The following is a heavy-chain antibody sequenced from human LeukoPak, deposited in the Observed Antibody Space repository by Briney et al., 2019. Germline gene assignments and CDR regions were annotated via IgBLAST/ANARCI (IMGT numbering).Heavy chain of an antibody. Sequence: SETLSLTCTVSGGSISSSSYYWGWIRQPPGKGLEWIGSIYYSGSTYYNPSLKSRVTISVDTSKNQFSLKLSSVTAADTAVYYCARVGYYDFWSGYFATSLSWYFDYWGQGTLVTVSS. CDR2: IYYSGST. CDR3: ARVGYYDFWSGYFATSLSWYFDY. CDR1: GGSISSSSYY. D-gene: IGHD3-3*01. J-gene: IGHJ4*02. V-gene: IGHV4-39*07.